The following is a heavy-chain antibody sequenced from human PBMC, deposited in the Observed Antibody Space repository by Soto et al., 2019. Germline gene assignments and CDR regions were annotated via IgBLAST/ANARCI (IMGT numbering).Heavy chain of an antibody. CDR1: GGSFSGYY. V-gene: IGHV4-34*01. Sequence: KTSETLSLTCAVYGGSFSGYYWSWIRQPPGKGLEWIGEINHSGSTNYNPSLKSRVTISVDTSKNQFSLKLSSVTAADTAVYYCARIPYDSSGYYSYYYYGMDVWGQGTTVTVS. CDR2: INHSGST. J-gene: IGHJ6*02. D-gene: IGHD3-22*01. CDR3: ARIPYDSSGYYSYYYYGMDV.